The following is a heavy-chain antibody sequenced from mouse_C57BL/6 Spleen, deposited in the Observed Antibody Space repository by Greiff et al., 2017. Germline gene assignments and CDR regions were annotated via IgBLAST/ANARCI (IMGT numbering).Heavy chain of an antibody. Sequence: EVQLQQSGPELVKPGASVKISCKASGYTFTDYYMNWVKQSHGKSLEWIGDINPNNGGTSYNQKFKGKATLTVDKSSSTAYMELRSLTSEDSAVYYCARLLDGYYSAWFAYWGQGTLVTVSA. CDR1: GYTFTDYY. D-gene: IGHD2-3*01. J-gene: IGHJ3*01. CDR2: INPNNGGT. CDR3: ARLLDGYYSAWFAY. V-gene: IGHV1-26*01.